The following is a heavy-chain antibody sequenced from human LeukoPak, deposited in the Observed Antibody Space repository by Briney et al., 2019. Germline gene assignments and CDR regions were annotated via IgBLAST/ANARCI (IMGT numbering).Heavy chain of an antibody. CDR3: AKIAAGDLYCSGGSCSYYYMDV. D-gene: IGHD2-15*01. CDR1: GFTFSNYA. Sequence: PGGSLRLSCAASGFTFSNYAMSWVRQAPGKGLEWVSGISGSGYTTYYADSVKGRFTISRDNSKNTLYLQMNSLRAEDTAVYYCAKIAAGDLYCSGGSCSYYYMDVWGKGTTVTVSS. V-gene: IGHV3-23*01. J-gene: IGHJ6*03. CDR2: ISGSGYTT.